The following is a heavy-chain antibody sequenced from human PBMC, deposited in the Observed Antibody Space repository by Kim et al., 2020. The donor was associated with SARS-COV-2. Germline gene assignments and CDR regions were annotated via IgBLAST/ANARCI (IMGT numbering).Heavy chain of an antibody. CDR2: ISYDGSNK. J-gene: IGHJ6*02. Sequence: GGSLRLSCAASGFTFSSYGMHWVRQAPGKGLEWVAVISYDGSNKYYADSVKGRFTISRDNSKNTLYLQMNSLRAEDTAVYYCAKDQKYYYFWSGYFSGLEDAENYYYYGMDVWGQGTTVTVSS. CDR3: AKDQKYYYFWSGYFSGLEDAENYYYYGMDV. D-gene: IGHD3-3*01. V-gene: IGHV3-30*18. CDR1: GFTFSSYG.